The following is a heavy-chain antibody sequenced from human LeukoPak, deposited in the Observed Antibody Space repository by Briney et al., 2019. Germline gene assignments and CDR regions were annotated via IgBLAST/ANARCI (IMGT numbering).Heavy chain of an antibody. J-gene: IGHJ4*02. CDR3: ARGAPYCSSTSCSSFDY. Sequence: PSETLSLTCTVSGGSISSGSYFWSWIRQPAGKGLEWIGRIYTSGSTNYNPSLKSRVTISVDTSKNQFSLKLSSVTAADTAVYYCARGAPYCSSTSCSSFDYWGQGTLVTVSS. D-gene: IGHD2-2*01. CDR1: GGSISSGSYF. CDR2: IYTSGST. V-gene: IGHV4-61*02.